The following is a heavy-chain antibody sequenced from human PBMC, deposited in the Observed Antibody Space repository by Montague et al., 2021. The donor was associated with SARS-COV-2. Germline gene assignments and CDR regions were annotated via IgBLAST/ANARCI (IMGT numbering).Heavy chain of an antibody. CDR2: IYDSGST. Sequence: SETLSLTCTVSGGSISSNNYYWDWIRQPPGKGLEWIGSIYDSGSTYYNPSLKSRVTMSVDTSKNHFSLKLNSVTAADTAVYYCARRGRKLLPVATTIGGFDIWDQGTMVTVSS. CDR3: ARRGRKLLPVATTIGGFDI. CDR1: GGSISSNNYY. V-gene: IGHV4-39*02. D-gene: IGHD5-12*01. J-gene: IGHJ3*02.